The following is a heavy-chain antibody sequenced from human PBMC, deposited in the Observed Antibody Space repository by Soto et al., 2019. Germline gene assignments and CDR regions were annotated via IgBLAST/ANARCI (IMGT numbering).Heavy chain of an antibody. D-gene: IGHD3-16*01. CDR3: AKGITDTGGYYYYSMDV. J-gene: IGHJ6*02. V-gene: IGHV3-23*01. CDR2: ISGSGGIT. Sequence: EVKLLDSGGGLVQTGGSLRLSCAASGFTFSSYAMGWVRQAPGKGLDWVSVISGSGGITYSADSVKGRFTISRDNSKNILYPQMNSLRAEDTAVYYCAKGITDTGGYYYYSMDVWGQGTAVTVSS. CDR1: GFTFSSYA.